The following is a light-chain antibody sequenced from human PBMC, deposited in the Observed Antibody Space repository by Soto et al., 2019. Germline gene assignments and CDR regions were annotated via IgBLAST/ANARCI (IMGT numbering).Light chain of an antibody. Sequence: EIVLTQSPGTLSLSPGERATLSSRARKSLSGNYVAWYQQKPGQAPRLLIYGASIRATGIPDRFAGSGSGPDFPPAVSRLDPEDVGLYYWQHYGSSPTFGQGTKVEIK. CDR1: KSLSGNY. CDR2: GAS. J-gene: IGKJ1*01. V-gene: IGKV3-20*01. CDR3: QHYGSSPT.